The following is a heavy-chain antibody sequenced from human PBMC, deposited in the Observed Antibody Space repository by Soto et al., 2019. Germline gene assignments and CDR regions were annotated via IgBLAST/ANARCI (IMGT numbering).Heavy chain of an antibody. J-gene: IGHJ4*02. CDR3: AKAYMSTGWYYFDC. D-gene: IGHD6-19*01. CDR2: ISGSGGST. Sequence: PGGSLRLSCAASGFTFSSYAMTWVRQAPGKGLEWVSAISGSGGSTDYADSVKGRFTISRDNSKNTLYLQMNSLRAEDTAMYYCAKAYMSTGWYYFDCWGQGTLVTVSS. CDR1: GFTFSSYA. V-gene: IGHV3-23*01.